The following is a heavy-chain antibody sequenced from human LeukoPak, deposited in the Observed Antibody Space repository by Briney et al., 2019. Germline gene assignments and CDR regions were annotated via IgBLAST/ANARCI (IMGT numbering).Heavy chain of an antibody. CDR2: IGTAGDT. V-gene: IGHV3-13*04. Sequence: PGGSLKLSFAAPGLTFGSSAIHWFRQATGKGWKWASGIGTAGDTYYPGSVKGRFTISRENAKNSLYLQMNSLRAGDTAVYYCYAHCSSTSCYVGGYWGQGTLVTVSS. D-gene: IGHD2-2*01. J-gene: IGHJ4*02. CDR1: GLTFGSSA. CDR3: YAHCSSTSCYVGGY.